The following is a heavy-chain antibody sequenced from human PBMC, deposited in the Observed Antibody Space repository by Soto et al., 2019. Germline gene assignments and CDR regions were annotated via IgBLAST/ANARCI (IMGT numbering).Heavy chain of an antibody. D-gene: IGHD6-13*01. Sequence: KPXESPSLPCRVGGASISSSYRSGIRQPAGKGMEWIGRIHTTDGTNYNPSLKSRVTMSIDTSNHKFSLKLRSLTAADTAVSYCARALSSAAGLYFDFWGQGTLVTVSS. CDR1: GASISSSY. J-gene: IGHJ4*02. V-gene: IGHV4-4*07. CDR3: ARALSSAAGLYFDF. CDR2: IHTTDGT.